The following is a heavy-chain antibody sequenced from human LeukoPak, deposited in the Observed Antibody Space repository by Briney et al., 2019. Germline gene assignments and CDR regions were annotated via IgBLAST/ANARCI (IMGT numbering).Heavy chain of an antibody. CDR2: LSSGGS. Sequence: PGGSLRLSCEGAGFTFSTYAMSWVRQAPGKGLEWVSSLSSGGSYYAYSVRGRFTISRDDSKNTLYLQMNSLRAEDTALYYCAKDQTRDSGWSFDYWGQGSLVTVSS. V-gene: IGHV3-23*01. CDR1: GFTFSTYA. D-gene: IGHD6-19*01. J-gene: IGHJ4*02. CDR3: AKDQTRDSGWSFDY.